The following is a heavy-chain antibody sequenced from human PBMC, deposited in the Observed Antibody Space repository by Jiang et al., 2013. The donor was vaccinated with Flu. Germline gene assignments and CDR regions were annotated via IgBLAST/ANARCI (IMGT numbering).Heavy chain of an antibody. CDR1: GYTFTSYA. V-gene: IGHV1-3*01. CDR2: INAGNGNT. J-gene: IGHJ5*02. CDR3: APSLTIFDVLDP. D-gene: IGHD3-3*01. Sequence: SGAEVKKPGASVKVSCKASGYTFTSYAMHWVRQAPGQRLEWMGWINAGNGNTKYSQKFQGRVTITRDTSASTAYMELSSLRSEDTAVYYRAPSLTIFDVLDPWGQGTLVTVSS.